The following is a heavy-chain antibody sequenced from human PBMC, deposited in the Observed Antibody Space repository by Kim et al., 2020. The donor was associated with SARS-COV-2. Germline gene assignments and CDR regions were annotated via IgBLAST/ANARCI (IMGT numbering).Heavy chain of an antibody. Sequence: GGFLRLSCAASGFTFSSYAMHWVRQAPGKGLEWVAVISYDGSNKYYADSVKGRFTISRDNSKNTLYLQMNSLRAEDTAVYYCAREKVSGIVVVVAATAYGMDVWGQGTTVTVSS. CDR3: AREKVSGIVVVVAATAYGMDV. V-gene: IGHV3-30*04. CDR1: GFTFSSYA. CDR2: ISYDGSNK. D-gene: IGHD2-15*01. J-gene: IGHJ6*02.